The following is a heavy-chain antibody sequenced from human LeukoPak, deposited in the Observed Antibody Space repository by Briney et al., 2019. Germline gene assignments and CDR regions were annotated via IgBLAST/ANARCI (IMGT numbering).Heavy chain of an antibody. J-gene: IGHJ4*02. CDR2: IKQDGSDK. D-gene: IGHD3-22*01. CDR1: GFTSNSYW. V-gene: IGHV3-7*01. CDR3: ATAGDSTGSYGGRTFF. Sequence: PGGSLTLPCAGTGFTSNSYWMTWVRQAPGKGLEWVANIKQDGSDKYYVDSVKGRFTISRDNAKKSLYLQMNSLTVEDTAVYYCATAGDSTGSYGGRTFFGGQGTLVTVSS.